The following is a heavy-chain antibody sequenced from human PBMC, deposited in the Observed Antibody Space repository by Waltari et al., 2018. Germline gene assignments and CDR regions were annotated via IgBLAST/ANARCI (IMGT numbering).Heavy chain of an antibody. CDR3: ARGSEDVVVTAMRYYYGMDV. V-gene: IGHV1-69*01. Sequence: QVQLVQSGAEVKKPGSSVKVSCKASGGTFSSYAISWVRQAPGQGLEWMGGISPIFGTANYAKKFQGRVTMTADESTSTAYMELSSLRSEDTAVYYCARGSEDVVVTAMRYYYGMDVWGQGTTVTVSS. J-gene: IGHJ6*02. CDR1: GGTFSSYA. D-gene: IGHD2-21*02. CDR2: ISPIFGTA.